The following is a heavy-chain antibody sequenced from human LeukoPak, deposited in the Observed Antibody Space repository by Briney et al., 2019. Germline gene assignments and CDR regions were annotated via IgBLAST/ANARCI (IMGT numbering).Heavy chain of an antibody. CDR1: GGSISSYY. J-gene: IGHJ5*02. D-gene: IGHD6-13*01. Sequence: SETLSLTCTVSGGSISSYYWSWIRQPPGKGLEWIGYIYYSGSTNYNPSLKSRVTISVDTSKNHFSLKLSSVTAADTAVYYCARVISRFGYSISPRWFDPWGQGTLVTVSS. V-gene: IGHV4-59*01. CDR2: IYYSGST. CDR3: ARVISRFGYSISPRWFDP.